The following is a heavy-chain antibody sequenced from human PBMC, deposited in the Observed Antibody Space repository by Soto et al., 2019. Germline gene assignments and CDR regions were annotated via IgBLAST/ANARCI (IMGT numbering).Heavy chain of an antibody. V-gene: IGHV1-2*02. CDR1: GFTFTGYY. Sequence: ASVKVSCKASGFTFTGYYIHWVRQAPGQGLEWMGWIKSNGDDTKYAQKFQDRVTMTRDTSMNTVYMELSRLRSDDTAVYYCARDQRSYGEPPFDYWGQGTLVTVSS. J-gene: IGHJ4*02. CDR3: ARDQRSYGEPPFDY. D-gene: IGHD3-16*01. CDR2: IKSNGDDT.